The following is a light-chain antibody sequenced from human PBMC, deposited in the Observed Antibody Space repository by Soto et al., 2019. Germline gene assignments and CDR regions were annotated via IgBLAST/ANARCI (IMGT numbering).Light chain of an antibody. CDR1: QSVSSN. J-gene: IGKJ1*01. CDR2: GAS. CDR3: QQYNNWPPWT. Sequence: EIVMTQSPATLSVSPGERDTLSCRASQSVSSNLAWYQQKPGQAPSLLIYGASTRATGIPARFSGSGSGTEFTLTISSLQSEDFAVYYCQQYNNWPPWTFGQGNKVEIK. V-gene: IGKV3-15*01.